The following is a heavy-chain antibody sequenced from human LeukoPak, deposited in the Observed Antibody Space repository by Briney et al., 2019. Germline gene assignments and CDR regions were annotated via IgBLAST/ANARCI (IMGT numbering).Heavy chain of an antibody. J-gene: IGHJ4*01. CDR1: GFTFNQAW. CDR3: TTGWTSAPHGGY. D-gene: IGHD1-1*01. V-gene: IGHV3-15*07. CDR2: IKNHGGTA. Sequence: GGSLRLSCEASGFTFNQAWMNWVRQAPGKGLEWVGRIKNHGGTADHAAPVKGRFTVSRDDSKNTLYLQMNSLKSEDTAIYYCTTGWTSAPHGGYWGQGTLVTVSS.